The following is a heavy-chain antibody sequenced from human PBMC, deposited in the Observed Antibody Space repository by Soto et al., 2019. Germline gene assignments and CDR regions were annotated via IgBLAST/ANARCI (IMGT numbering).Heavy chain of an antibody. V-gene: IGHV3-23*01. D-gene: IGHD6-13*01. CDR2: ISGSGGST. CDR1: GFTFSSYA. CDR3: AKVKQQPLFFDY. J-gene: IGHJ4*02. Sequence: EVQLLESGGGLVQPGGSLRLSCAASGFTFSSYAMSWVRQAPGKGLEWVSAISGSGGSTYYADSVRGRFTISRDKSKNTLYLQMNSLRAEDTAVYYCAKVKQQPLFFDYWGQGTLVTVSS.